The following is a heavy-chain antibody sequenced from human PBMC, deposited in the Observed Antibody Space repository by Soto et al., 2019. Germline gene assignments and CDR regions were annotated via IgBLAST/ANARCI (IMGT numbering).Heavy chain of an antibody. CDR1: GYSFTSYW. CDR2: IDPSDSYT. V-gene: IGHV5-10-1*01. D-gene: IGHD1-26*01. Sequence: GESRKISCKGSGYSFTSYWISWVRQMPGKGLEWMGRIDPSDSYTNYSPSFQGHVTISADKSISTAYLQWSSLKASDTAMYYCATTLPGYGGSPTTPFDPWGQGTLVTVSS. CDR3: ATTLPGYGGSPTTPFDP. J-gene: IGHJ5*02.